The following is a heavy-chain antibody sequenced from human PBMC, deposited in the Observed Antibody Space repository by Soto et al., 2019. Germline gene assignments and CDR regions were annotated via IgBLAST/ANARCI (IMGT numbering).Heavy chain of an antibody. V-gene: IGHV3-21*01. Sequence: GGSLRLSCAASGFTFSSYSMNWVRQAPGKGLEWVSSISSSSSYIYYADSVKGRFTISRDNAKNSLYLQMNSLRAEDTAVYYCARENELLWFGELVFVSTGQTGYMDVWGKGTTVTVSS. D-gene: IGHD3-10*01. CDR1: GFTFSSYS. J-gene: IGHJ6*03. CDR2: ISSSSSYI. CDR3: ARENELLWFGELVFVSTGQTGYMDV.